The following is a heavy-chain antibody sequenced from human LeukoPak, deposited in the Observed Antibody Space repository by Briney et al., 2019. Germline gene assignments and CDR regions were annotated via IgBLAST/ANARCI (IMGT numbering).Heavy chain of an antibody. D-gene: IGHD3-22*01. J-gene: IGHJ4*02. CDR3: AREILYDSTGYYL. V-gene: IGHV4-38-2*02. CDR2: IYHSGST. Sequence: SETLSLTCTVSGYSISSGYYWGWIRQPPGKGLEWIGSIYHSGSTYYNPSLKSRVTISIDTSKNQFSLRLRSVTAADTAVYYCAREILYDSTGYYLWGQGTVVTVSS. CDR1: GYSISSGYY.